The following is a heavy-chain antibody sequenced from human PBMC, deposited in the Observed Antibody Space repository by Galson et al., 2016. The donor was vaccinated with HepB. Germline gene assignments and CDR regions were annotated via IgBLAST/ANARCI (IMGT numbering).Heavy chain of an antibody. J-gene: IGHJ4*02. CDR1: GFSFSSFA. CDR2: ISGSGANT. D-gene: IGHD4-11*01. Sequence: SLRLSCAASGFSFSSFAMYWVRQAPGKGLYWFSAISGSGANTYYADSVKGRFTISRDNSKNTLYLQMNSLRAEDTAIYYCAKDVTTGGAFGYWGQGTLVTVSS. CDR3: AKDVTTGGAFGY. V-gene: IGHV3-23*01.